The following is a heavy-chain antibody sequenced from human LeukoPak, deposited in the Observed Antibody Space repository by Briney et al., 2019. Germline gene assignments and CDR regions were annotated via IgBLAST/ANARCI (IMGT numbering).Heavy chain of an antibody. CDR3: ARVRVKSAWADY. J-gene: IGHJ4*02. V-gene: IGHV4-59*01. CDR1: GGSISSYY. D-gene: IGHD3-3*01. CDR2: IFYSGST. Sequence: PSETLSLTCTVSGGSISSYYWSWIRQPPGKGLEWIGYIFYSGSTNYNPSLKSRVTISIDTSETQFSLKLSSVTAADTAVYYCARVRVKSAWADYWGQGTLVTVSS.